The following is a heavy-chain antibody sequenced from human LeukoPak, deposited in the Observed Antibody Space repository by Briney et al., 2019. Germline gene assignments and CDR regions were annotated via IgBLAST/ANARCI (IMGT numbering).Heavy chain of an antibody. J-gene: IGHJ4*02. D-gene: IGHD1-1*01. Sequence: GGSLRLSCAASGFTFSSYSMNWVRQAPGKGLEWVSSISSSSSYIYYADSVKGRFTISRDNAKSSLYLQMNSLRAEDTAIYYCARDGGTGIPFDYWGQGTLVTVSS. CDR2: ISSSSSYI. V-gene: IGHV3-21*01. CDR3: ARDGGTGIPFDY. CDR1: GFTFSSYS.